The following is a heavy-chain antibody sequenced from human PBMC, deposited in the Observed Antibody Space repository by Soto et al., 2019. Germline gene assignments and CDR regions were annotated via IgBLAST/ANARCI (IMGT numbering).Heavy chain of an antibody. CDR1: GGSISSSNW. Sequence: LSLTCAVSGGSISSSNWWSWVRPPPGKGLEWIVEIYHSGSTNYKPSLKSRATISVDKSKNQFSLMLSSGPAADPAVYYCARVSYSSSWRDNWFDPWGQGTLVTVSS. V-gene: IGHV4-4*02. J-gene: IGHJ5*02. CDR3: ARVSYSSSWRDNWFDP. CDR2: IYHSGST. D-gene: IGHD6-13*01.